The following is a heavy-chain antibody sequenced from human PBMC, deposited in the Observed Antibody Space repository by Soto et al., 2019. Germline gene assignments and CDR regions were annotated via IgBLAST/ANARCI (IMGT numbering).Heavy chain of an antibody. J-gene: IGHJ6*02. V-gene: IGHV5-51*01. CDR2: IYPGDSDT. Sequence: GESLKISCKGSGYSFTSYWIGWVRQMPGKGLEWMGIIYPGDSDTRYSPSFQGQVTISADKSISTAYLQWSSLKASDTAMYYCXRRNIIGKDYYYYGMDVWGQGTTVTVSS. CDR1: GYSFTSYW. CDR3: XRRNIIGKDYYYYGMDV.